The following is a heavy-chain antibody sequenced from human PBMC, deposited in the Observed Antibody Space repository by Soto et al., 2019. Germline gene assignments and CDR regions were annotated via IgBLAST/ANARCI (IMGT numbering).Heavy chain of an antibody. CDR3: ARDQSTGDWFDA. V-gene: IGHV3-74*03. CDR1: GFDFSNYW. Sequence: EVPLVQSGGGLVQPGGSLRLSCGASGFDFSNYWMHWVRQDPGKGLVWVSRINGDGSDIKYADSEKGRFTISRDNAKNTVYLQMNSLRPEDTAVYYCARDQSTGDWFDAWGQGTLVTVSS. D-gene: IGHD2-2*01. CDR2: INGDGSDI. J-gene: IGHJ5*02.